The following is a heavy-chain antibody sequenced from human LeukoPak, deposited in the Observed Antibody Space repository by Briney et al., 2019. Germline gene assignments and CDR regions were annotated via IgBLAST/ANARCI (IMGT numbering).Heavy chain of an antibody. CDR2: ISTYNGNT. Sequence: GASVKVSCKASGYTFISYGISWVRQAPGQGLEWMGWISTYNGNTKYAQKLQGRVTMTTDTSTSTAYMELRSLRSDDTAVYYCARDSSSWGNYGMDVWGQGTTVTVSS. J-gene: IGHJ6*02. D-gene: IGHD6-13*01. V-gene: IGHV1-18*01. CDR3: ARDSSSWGNYGMDV. CDR1: GYTFISYG.